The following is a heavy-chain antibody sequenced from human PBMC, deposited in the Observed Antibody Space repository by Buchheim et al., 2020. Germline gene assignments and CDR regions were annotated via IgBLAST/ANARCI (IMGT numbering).Heavy chain of an antibody. D-gene: IGHD6-19*01. J-gene: IGHJ6*02. V-gene: IGHV1-69*06. Sequence: QVQLVQFGAEVKKPGASVKVSCKASGGTFSSYAISWVRQAPGQGLEWMGGIIPIFGTANYAQKFQGRVTITADKSTSTAYMGLSSLRSEDTAVYYCARNRVAGRGYYYYGMDVGGQGTT. CDR1: GGTFSSYA. CDR2: IIPIFGTA. CDR3: ARNRVAGRGYYYYGMDV.